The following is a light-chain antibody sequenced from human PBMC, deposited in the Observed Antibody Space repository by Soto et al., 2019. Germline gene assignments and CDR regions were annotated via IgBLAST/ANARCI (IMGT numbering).Light chain of an antibody. CDR1: QDIGNF. V-gene: IGKV1-27*01. J-gene: IGKJ4*01. CDR2: AAS. Sequence: DIQVTQSPSSLSAFVVGRVTSTCRASQDIGNFLAWYQQKPGKVPKLLIYAASTLQSGVPSRFSGSRSGTDFTLTISSLQPEDVATYYCQKCKVAPFTFGGGTKVDIK. CDR3: QKCKVAPFT.